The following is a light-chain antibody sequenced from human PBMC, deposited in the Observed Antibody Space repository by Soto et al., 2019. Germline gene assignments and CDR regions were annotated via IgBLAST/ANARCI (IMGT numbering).Light chain of an antibody. V-gene: IGLV2-14*03. CDR1: SSDVDGYNY. Sequence: QSALTQPASVSGSPGQSIAISCTGTSSDVDGYNYVSWYQHHPGKAPKLMIYDVSSRPSGVSNRFSGSKSGNTASLTISGLQAEDEADYYCISYTTISTYVFGTGTMVTVL. CDR3: ISYTTISTYV. J-gene: IGLJ1*01. CDR2: DVS.